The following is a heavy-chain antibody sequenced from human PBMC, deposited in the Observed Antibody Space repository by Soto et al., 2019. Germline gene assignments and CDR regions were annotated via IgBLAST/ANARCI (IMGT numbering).Heavy chain of an antibody. V-gene: IGHV1-18*01. D-gene: IGHD6-6*01. CDR2: IRDYNRNT. Sequence: ASVKVSCKASGYTFDSYGISWVRQAPGQGLEWMGWIRDYNRNTNYAQNVQGRVSMTTDTFTSTAYLELRSLRSDDTAVYYCARLQHLVGRHFDSWGQGTLVTVSS. CDR3: ARLQHLVGRHFDS. CDR1: GYTFDSYG. J-gene: IGHJ4*02.